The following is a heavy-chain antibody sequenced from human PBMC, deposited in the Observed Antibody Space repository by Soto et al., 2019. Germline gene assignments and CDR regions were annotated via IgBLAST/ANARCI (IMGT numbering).Heavy chain of an antibody. D-gene: IGHD4-17*01. Sequence: QVQLVQSGAEVKKPGSSVKVSCKASGGTFTNFAISWVRQATGQGLEWMGGIIPVFGKTTYAQRFQGRVKFTADESTSTAYLGVNTLTSEATSVFYCARGSPIKVSTGSGPRGEGTLVTVS. V-gene: IGHV1-69*01. CDR2: IIPVFGKT. CDR1: GGTFTNFA. J-gene: IGHJ1*01. CDR3: ARGSPIKVSTGSGP.